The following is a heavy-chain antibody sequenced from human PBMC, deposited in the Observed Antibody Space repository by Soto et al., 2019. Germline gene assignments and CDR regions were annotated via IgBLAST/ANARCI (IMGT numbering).Heavy chain of an antibody. CDR3: AKEPVGPDWYFDL. CDR1: GFTFRSYA. CDR2: ISGSGIST. Sequence: DVPLLESGGGLVQPGGSLRLSCAASGFTFRSYAMSWVRQAPGKGLEWVSGISGSGISTHYADSVKGRFTVSRGNSKNTLYLQMNSLRAEDTAVYNCAKEPVGPDWYFDLWGRGTLVTVSS. J-gene: IGHJ2*01. V-gene: IGHV3-23*01.